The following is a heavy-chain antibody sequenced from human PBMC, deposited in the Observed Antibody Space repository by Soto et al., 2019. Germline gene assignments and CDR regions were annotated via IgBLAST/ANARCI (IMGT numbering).Heavy chain of an antibody. Sequence: GESLKISCKGSGYSFTSYWISWVRQMPGKGLEWMGRIDPSDSYTNYSPSFQGHVTIPADKSISTAYLQWSSLKASDTAMYYCERHHGYDPPPWWGQGTLVTVYS. D-gene: IGHD5-12*01. CDR1: GYSFTSYW. J-gene: IGHJ4*02. V-gene: IGHV5-10-1*01. CDR2: IDPSDSYT. CDR3: ERHHGYDPPPW.